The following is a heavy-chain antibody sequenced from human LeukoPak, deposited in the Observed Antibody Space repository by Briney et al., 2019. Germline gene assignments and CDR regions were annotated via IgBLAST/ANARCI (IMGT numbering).Heavy chain of an antibody. D-gene: IGHD3-22*01. J-gene: IGHJ4*02. CDR1: GFTFSSCT. CDR2: ISGSGGST. Sequence: GGSLRLSCAASGFTFSSCTMSWVRQAPGKGLEWVSAISGSGGSTYYADSVKGRFTISRDNSKNTLYLQMNSLRAEDTAVYYCAKAQQYYYDSSGYSVYWGQGTLVTVSS. CDR3: AKAQQYYYDSSGYSVY. V-gene: IGHV3-23*01.